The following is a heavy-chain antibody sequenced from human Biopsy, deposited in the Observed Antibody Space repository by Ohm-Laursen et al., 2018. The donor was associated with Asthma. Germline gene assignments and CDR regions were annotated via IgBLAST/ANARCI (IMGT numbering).Heavy chain of an antibody. V-gene: IGHV3-30-3*01. CDR3: ARGKTWGRSYYFDY. Sequence: SLRLSCAAFGFTFHNYVMHWVRQTPGKGLEWVAGIFFDGSNKYYADSVKGRFTISRDNSKDTLYLQVNSLRGDDTAVYYCARGKTWGRSYYFDYWGQGTLVTVSS. D-gene: IGHD6-6*01. CDR1: GFTFHNYV. CDR2: IFFDGSNK. J-gene: IGHJ4*02.